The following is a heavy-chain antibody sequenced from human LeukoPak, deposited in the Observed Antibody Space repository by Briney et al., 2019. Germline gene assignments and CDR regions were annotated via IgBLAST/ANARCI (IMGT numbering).Heavy chain of an antibody. CDR3: ARDSYYYDSSGYYSSSGDY. J-gene: IGHJ4*02. CDR2: ISAYNGNT. V-gene: IGHV1-18*01. CDR1: GYTFTSYG. D-gene: IGHD3-22*01. Sequence: VASVKVSCKASGYTFTSYGISWVRQAPGQGLEWMGWISAYNGNTNYAQKLQGRVTMTTDTSTSTAYMELRSLRSDDTAVNYCARDSYYYDSSGYYSSSGDYWGQGTLVTVSS.